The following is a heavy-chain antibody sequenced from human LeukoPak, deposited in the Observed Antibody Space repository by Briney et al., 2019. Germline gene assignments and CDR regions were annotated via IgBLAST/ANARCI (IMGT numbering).Heavy chain of an antibody. CDR3: ARDRQCSGGSCYYYYYYGMDV. V-gene: IGHV1-8*01. CDR2: MNPNSGNT. Sequence: ASVKVSCKASGYTFTSYDINWVRQATGQGLEWMGWMNPNSGNTGYAQKFQGRVTMTRNTSISTAYMELSRLRSDDTAVYYCARDRQCSGGSCYYYYYYGMDVWGQGTTVTVSS. CDR1: GYTFTSYD. D-gene: IGHD2-15*01. J-gene: IGHJ6*02.